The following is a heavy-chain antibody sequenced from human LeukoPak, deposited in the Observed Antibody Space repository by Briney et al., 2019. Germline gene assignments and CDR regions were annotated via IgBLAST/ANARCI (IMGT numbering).Heavy chain of an antibody. D-gene: IGHD3-22*01. V-gene: IGHV1-69*13. CDR3: AFDYYDSSGPTY. CDR1: GGTFSSYA. Sequence: SVKVSCNASGGTFSSYAISWVRQAPGQGLEWMGGIIPIFGTANYAQKFQGRVTITADESTSTAYMELSSLRSEDTAVYYCAFDYYDSSGPTYWGQGTLVTVSS. J-gene: IGHJ4*02. CDR2: IIPIFGTA.